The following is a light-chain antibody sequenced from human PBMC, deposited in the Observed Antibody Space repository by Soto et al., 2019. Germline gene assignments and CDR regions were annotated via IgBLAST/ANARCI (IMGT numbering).Light chain of an antibody. CDR1: QSVSSY. Sequence: EIVVTQSPATLSLSPGERATLSCRASQSVSSYLAWYQQKPGQAPRLLIYDASNRATGIPARFSGSGSGTDFTLTISSLEPEDFAVYYCQQRSNWQGATFGGGTNVEIK. CDR3: QQRSNWQGAT. V-gene: IGKV3-11*01. J-gene: IGKJ4*01. CDR2: DAS.